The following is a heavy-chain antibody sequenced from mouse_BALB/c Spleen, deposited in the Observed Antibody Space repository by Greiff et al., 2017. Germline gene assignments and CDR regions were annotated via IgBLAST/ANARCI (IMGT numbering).Heavy chain of an antibody. Sequence: EVKVVESGGGLVKPGGSLKLSCAASGFAFSSYDMSWVRQTPEKRLEWVAYISSGGGSTYYPDTVKGRFTISRDNAKNTLYLQMSSLKSEDTAMYYCARHSTPATLFDYWGQGTTLTVSS. CDR3: ARHSTPATLFDY. J-gene: IGHJ2*01. V-gene: IGHV5-12-1*01. CDR1: GFAFSSYD. D-gene: IGHD1-2*01. CDR2: ISSGGGST.